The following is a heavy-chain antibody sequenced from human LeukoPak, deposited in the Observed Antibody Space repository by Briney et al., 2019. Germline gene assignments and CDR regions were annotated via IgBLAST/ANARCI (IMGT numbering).Heavy chain of an antibody. CDR3: AINDYYGSGSYSFDY. Sequence: GGSLRLSCAASGFTFSSYGMHWVRQAPGKGLEWVAVISYDGSNKYYADSVKGRFTISRDNSKNTLYLQMSSLRAEDTAVYYCAINDYYGSGSYSFDYWGQGTLVTVSS. CDR1: GFTFSSYG. CDR2: ISYDGSNK. D-gene: IGHD3-10*01. J-gene: IGHJ4*02. V-gene: IGHV3-30*03.